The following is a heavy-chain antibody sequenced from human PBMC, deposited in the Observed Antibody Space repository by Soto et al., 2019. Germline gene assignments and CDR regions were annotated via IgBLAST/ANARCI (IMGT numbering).Heavy chain of an antibody. D-gene: IGHD4-4*01. CDR1: GGSISSGGYY. CDR2: IYYSGST. Sequence: SETLSLTCTVSGGSISSGGYYWSWIRQHPGKGLEWIGYIYYSGSTYYNPSLKSRVTISVDTSKNQFSLKLSSVTAADTAVYYCETTTVTTVFDYWGQGTLVTVSS. J-gene: IGHJ4*02. V-gene: IGHV4-31*03. CDR3: ETTTVTTVFDY.